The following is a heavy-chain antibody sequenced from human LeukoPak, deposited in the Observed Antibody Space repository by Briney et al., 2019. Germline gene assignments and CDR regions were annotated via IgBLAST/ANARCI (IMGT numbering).Heavy chain of an antibody. CDR2: IKHNGDEL. J-gene: IGHJ4*02. Sequence: PGGSLRLSCAASGFTFSSYWMTWVRQAPGKGLEWVANIKHNGDELNYVDSVEDRFTISRDNAKNSLYLHMTGLRAEDTAVYYCARELCTFDSWSQGTLVTVSS. V-gene: IGHV3-7*01. CDR1: GFTFSSYW. D-gene: IGHD3-16*01. CDR3: ARELCTFDS.